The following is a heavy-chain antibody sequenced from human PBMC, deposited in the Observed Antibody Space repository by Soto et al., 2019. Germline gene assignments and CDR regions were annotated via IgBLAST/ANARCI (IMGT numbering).Heavy chain of an antibody. CDR3: ARESIGYCSSTSCYSWFDP. CDR2: IYYSGST. V-gene: IGHV4-31*03. J-gene: IGHJ5*02. D-gene: IGHD2-2*02. Sequence: QVQLQESGPGLVKPSQTLSLTCTVSGGSISSGGYYWSWIRQHPGKGLEWIGYIYYSGSTYYNPSLKGRVTISVDTSKNQFSLKLSSVTAADTAVYYCARESIGYCSSTSCYSWFDPWGQGTLVTVSS. CDR1: GGSISSGGYY.